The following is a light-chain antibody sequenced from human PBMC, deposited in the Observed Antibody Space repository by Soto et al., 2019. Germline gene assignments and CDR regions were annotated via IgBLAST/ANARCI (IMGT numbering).Light chain of an antibody. V-gene: IGLV2-14*03. CDR1: SSDVGSYNS. CDR2: DVN. J-gene: IGLJ1*01. Sequence: QSVLTQPASVSGSPGQSIAISCTGTSSDVGSYNSVSWYQQYPGKATKLMIHDVNNRPSGISDRFSGSKSGNTASLTISGLQAEDEADYYCSSFKSSTSYVFGTGTKLTVL. CDR3: SSFKSSTSYV.